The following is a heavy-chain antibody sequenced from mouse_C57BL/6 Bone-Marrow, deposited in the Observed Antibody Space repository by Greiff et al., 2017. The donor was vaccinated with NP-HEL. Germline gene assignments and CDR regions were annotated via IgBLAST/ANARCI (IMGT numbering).Heavy chain of an antibody. Sequence: QVQLQQPGAELVKPGASVKLSCKASGYTFTSYWMQWVKQRPGQGLEWIGEIDPSDSYTNSNQKFKGKATLTVDTSSSTAYMQLSSLTSEDSAVYYCARPFATVVATVRYFDYWGQGTLSQSPQ. D-gene: IGHD1-1*01. V-gene: IGHV1-50*01. CDR2: IDPSDSYT. CDR1: GYTFTSYW. J-gene: IGHJ2*01. CDR3: ARPFATVVATVRYFDY.